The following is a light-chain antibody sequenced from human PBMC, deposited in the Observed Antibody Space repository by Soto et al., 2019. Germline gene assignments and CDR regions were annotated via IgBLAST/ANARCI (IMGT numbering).Light chain of an antibody. CDR2: GAS. CDR3: HQYGSSPPVT. J-gene: IGKJ5*01. V-gene: IGKV3-20*01. Sequence: EFVLTQAPGTLSLSPGERATLSCRASQTVRNNYLAWYQQKPGQAPRLLIYGASTRATGIPARFSGSGSGTEFTLTISSLQPEDFAMYYCHQYGSSPPVTFGQGTRLEIK. CDR1: QTVRNNY.